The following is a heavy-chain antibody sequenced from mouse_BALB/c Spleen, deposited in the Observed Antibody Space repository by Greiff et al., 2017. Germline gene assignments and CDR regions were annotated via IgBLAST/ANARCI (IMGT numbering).Heavy chain of an antibody. J-gene: IGHJ2*01. CDR3: ASRGDYDYFDY. CDR1: GYAFSSSW. CDR2: IYPGDGDT. D-gene: IGHD1-1*02. V-gene: IGHV1-82*01. Sequence: QVQLKQSGPELVKPGASVKISCKASGYAFSSSWMNWVKQRPGQGLEWIGRIYPGDGDTNYNGKFKGKATLTADKSSSTAYMQLSSLTSVDSAVYFCASRGDYDYFDYWGQGTTLTVSS.